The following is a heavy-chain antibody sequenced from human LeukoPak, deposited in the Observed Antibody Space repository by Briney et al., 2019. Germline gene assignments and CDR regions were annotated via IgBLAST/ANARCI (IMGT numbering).Heavy chain of an antibody. CDR3: ARDGEGVAISVNYWFDP. Sequence: EASVKVSCKASGFTFTSYDINWVRQASGQGLEWMGWMNPNNGNTGYAQKFQGRVTMTRDTSISTAYMELRGLRSEDTAVYYCARDGEGVAISVNYWFDPWGQGTLVTVSS. CDR2: MNPNNGNT. D-gene: IGHD3-10*01. CDR1: GFTFTSYD. J-gene: IGHJ5*02. V-gene: IGHV1-8*01.